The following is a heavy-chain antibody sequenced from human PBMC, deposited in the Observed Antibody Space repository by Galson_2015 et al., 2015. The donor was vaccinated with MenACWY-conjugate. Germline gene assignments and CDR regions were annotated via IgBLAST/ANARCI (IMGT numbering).Heavy chain of an antibody. V-gene: IGHV4-4*02. Sequence: ETLSLTCAVSGGSISGTNWWSWVRQPPGKGLEWIGEIYRSGSTNYNPSLKSRITISVDKSKNQFSLQLTSVTAADTAVYYCVANGYYTLEHWGQGTPVTVSS. CDR1: GGSISGTNW. CDR2: IYRSGST. D-gene: IGHD3-3*01. CDR3: VANGYYTLEH. J-gene: IGHJ4*02.